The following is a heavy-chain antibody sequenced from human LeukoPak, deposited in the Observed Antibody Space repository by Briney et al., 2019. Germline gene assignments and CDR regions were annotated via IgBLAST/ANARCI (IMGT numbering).Heavy chain of an antibody. CDR2: INHSGST. Sequence: SETLSLTCAVYGGSFSGYYWSWIRQPPGKGLEWIGEINHSGSTNYNPSLKSRVTISVDTSKNQSSLKLSSVTAADTAVYYCARVPLDYWGQGTLVTVSS. CDR3: ARVPLDY. V-gene: IGHV4-34*01. CDR1: GGSFSGYY. J-gene: IGHJ4*02.